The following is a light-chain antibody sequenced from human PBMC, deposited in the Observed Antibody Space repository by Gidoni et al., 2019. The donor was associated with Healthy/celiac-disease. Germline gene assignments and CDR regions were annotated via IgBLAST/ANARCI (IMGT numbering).Light chain of an antibody. Sequence: DIQMTPSPSSLSASVGDRVTITSRASQRISHYLAWYQQKPGKVPKLLIYAASTLQSGVPSRFSGSGSGTDFTLTISSRQPEDVATYYCQKYNSAPPWTFGQGTKVEIK. CDR3: QKYNSAPPWT. V-gene: IGKV1-27*01. J-gene: IGKJ1*01. CDR1: QRISHY. CDR2: AAS.